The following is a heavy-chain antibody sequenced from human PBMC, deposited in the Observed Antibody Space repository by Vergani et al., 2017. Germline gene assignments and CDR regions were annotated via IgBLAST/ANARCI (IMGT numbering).Heavy chain of an antibody. CDR2: MNPNSGNT. CDR3: ARGATKYYDPVNTEEFKH. Sequence: QVQLVQSGAEVKKPGASVKVSCKASGYTFTSYDINWVRQATGQGLEWMGWMNPNSGNTGYAQKFQGRVTMTRDPSISKAYMERSSLRSEDTAVYSCARGATKYYDPVNTEEFKHWGKGTLVTVSS. CDR1: GYTFTSYD. J-gene: IGHJ1*01. V-gene: IGHV1-8*01. D-gene: IGHD3-22*01.